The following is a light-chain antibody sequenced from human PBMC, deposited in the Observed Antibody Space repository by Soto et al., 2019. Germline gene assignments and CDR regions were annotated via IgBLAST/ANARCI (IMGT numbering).Light chain of an antibody. J-gene: IGKJ1*01. CDR2: GAS. V-gene: IGKV3-20*01. CDR1: QSVSSSY. CDR3: HQYGSSPQT. Sequence: EIVLTLSLGTLSLSPGERATLSCRASQSVSSSYLAWYQQKPGQAPRLLIYGASSRATGIPDRFTGSGSGTDFTLTISRLEPEDFAVFYCHQYGSSPQTFGQRTKVDIK.